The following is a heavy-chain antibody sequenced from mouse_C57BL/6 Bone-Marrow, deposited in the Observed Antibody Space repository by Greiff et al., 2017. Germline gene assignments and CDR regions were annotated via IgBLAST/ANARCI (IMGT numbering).Heavy chain of an antibody. CDR2: IDPEDGDT. Sequence: EVQLQQSGAELVRPGASVKLSCTASGFNIKDYYMHWVKQRPEQGLEWIGRIDPEDGDTEYAPKFQGKATMTAATSSNTAYLQLSSLTSEDTAVYYGTSPYYYGSSYGYWGQGTTLTVSS. V-gene: IGHV14-1*01. CDR1: GFNIKDYY. D-gene: IGHD1-1*01. CDR3: TSPYYYGSSYGY. J-gene: IGHJ2*01.